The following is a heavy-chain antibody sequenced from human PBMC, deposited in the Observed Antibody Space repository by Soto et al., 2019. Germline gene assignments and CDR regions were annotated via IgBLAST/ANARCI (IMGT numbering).Heavy chain of an antibody. J-gene: IGHJ5*02. CDR3: ARGRLQWFGEGFDP. CDR2: ISPYNGNT. D-gene: IGHD3-10*01. CDR1: GYTFSTYG. Sequence: QVQLVQSGVEVKKPGASVKVSCKASGYTFSTYGITWVRQAPGQGLEWMGWISPYNGNTSYAQKVQGRITMTTDTSTSTAYMELRSLSSDDTAVYYCARGRLQWFGEGFDPWGQGTLVTVSS. V-gene: IGHV1-18*01.